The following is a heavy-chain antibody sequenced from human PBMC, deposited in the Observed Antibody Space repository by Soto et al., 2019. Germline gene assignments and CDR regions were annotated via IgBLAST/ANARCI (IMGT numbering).Heavy chain of an antibody. D-gene: IGHD2-15*01. V-gene: IGHV4-34*01. Sequence: SDTLSLTCAVYGGSFSVYYWSWIRQPPGKGLEWIGEINHSGSTNYNPSLKSRVTVSVDTSKNQFSLKLSSVTAADTAVYYCARGGCSGGSCYRHYYFDYWGQGTLVTVSS. J-gene: IGHJ4*02. CDR2: INHSGST. CDR1: GGSFSVYY. CDR3: ARGGCSGGSCYRHYYFDY.